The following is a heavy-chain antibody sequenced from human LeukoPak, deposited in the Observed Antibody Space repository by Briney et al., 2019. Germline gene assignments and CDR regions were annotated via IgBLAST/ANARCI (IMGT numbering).Heavy chain of an antibody. V-gene: IGHV4-4*02. J-gene: IGHJ3*02. Sequence: PSGTLSLTCAVSGGSISSNKWWSWVRQPPGKGLEWIGEIHHRGNTNFNPSLKSRVTISIDKSKNQFSLKLSSVTAADTAVYYCARDSTFPSIENTIPAPFDIWGQGTKVTVSS. CDR3: ARDSTFPSIENTIPAPFDI. CDR1: GGSISSNKW. D-gene: IGHD3-3*01. CDR2: IHHRGNT.